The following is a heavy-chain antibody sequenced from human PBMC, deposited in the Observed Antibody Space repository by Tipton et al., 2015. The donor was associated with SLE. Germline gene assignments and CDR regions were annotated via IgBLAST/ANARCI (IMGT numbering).Heavy chain of an antibody. CDR2: IYYSGST. V-gene: IGHV4-59*12. Sequence: TLSLTCAVYGGSFSGYYWSWIRQPPGKGLEWIGYIYYSGSTNYNPSLKSRVTISVDTSKNQFSLKLSSVTAADTAVYYCARPSIAAAGFDYWGQGTLVTVSS. CDR3: ARPSIAAAGFDY. D-gene: IGHD6-13*01. CDR1: GGSFSGYY. J-gene: IGHJ4*02.